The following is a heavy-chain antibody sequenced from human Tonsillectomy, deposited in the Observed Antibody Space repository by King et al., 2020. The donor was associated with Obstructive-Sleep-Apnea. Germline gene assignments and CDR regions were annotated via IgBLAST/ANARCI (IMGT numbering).Heavy chain of an antibody. J-gene: IGHJ4*02. CDR3: ARHYGSGSLMYY. D-gene: IGHD3-10*01. CDR1: GGSISGFY. CDR2: VFYSGST. Sequence: VQLQESGPGLVKPSETLSLTCTVSGGSISGFYWSWIRQPPGKGLEWIGYVFYSGSTNYNPSLKSRVTISVDTSRNQFSLTLSSVTAADTAVYFCARHYGSGSLMYYWGQGTLVTGAS. V-gene: IGHV4-59*08.